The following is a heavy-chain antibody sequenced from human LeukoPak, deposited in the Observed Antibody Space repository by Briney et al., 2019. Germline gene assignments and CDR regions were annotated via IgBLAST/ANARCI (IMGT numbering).Heavy chain of an antibody. CDR2: ISSSSSYI. CDR1: GFSFSSYS. V-gene: IGHV3-21*01. CDR3: ARETSGYYSRRFDP. J-gene: IGHJ5*02. D-gene: IGHD3-22*01. Sequence: PGGSLRLSCAASGFSFSSYSMNWVRQAPGKGLEWVSSISSSSSYIYYVDSVKGRFTISRDNAKNSLYLQMNSLRAEDTAVYYCARETSGYYSRRFDPWGQGTLVTVSS.